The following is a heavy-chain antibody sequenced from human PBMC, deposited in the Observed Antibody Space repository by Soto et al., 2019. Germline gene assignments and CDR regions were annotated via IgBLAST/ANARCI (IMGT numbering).Heavy chain of an antibody. J-gene: IGHJ4*02. Sequence: PSETLSLTCAVYGGSFSGYYWSWIRQPPGKELEWIGEINHSGSTNYNPSLKSRVTISVDTSKNQFSLKLSSVTAADTAVYYCARAPAHYGSGSYVKKNFAYWGQGTLVTVSS. CDR3: ARAPAHYGSGSYVKKNFAY. CDR2: INHSGST. CDR1: GGSFSGYY. V-gene: IGHV4-34*01. D-gene: IGHD3-10*01.